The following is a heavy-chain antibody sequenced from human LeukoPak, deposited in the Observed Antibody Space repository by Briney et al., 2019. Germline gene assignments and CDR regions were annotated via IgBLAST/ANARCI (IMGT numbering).Heavy chain of an antibody. V-gene: IGHV4-61*01. CDR1: GGSVSSGSYY. D-gene: IGHD3-22*01. CDR2: IYYSGST. J-gene: IGHJ4*02. CDR3: ARVRPAVYDSSGTSFDY. Sequence: PSETLSLTCTVSGGSVSSGSYYWSWIRQPPGKGLEWIGYIYYSGSTNYNPSLKSRVTISVDTSKNQFSLKLSSVTAADTAVYYCARVRPAVYDSSGTSFDYWGQGTLVTVSS.